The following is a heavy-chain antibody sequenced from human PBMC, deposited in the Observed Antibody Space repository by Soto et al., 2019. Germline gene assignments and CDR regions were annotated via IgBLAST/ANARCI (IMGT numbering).Heavy chain of an antibody. Sequence: GGSLRLSCAASGFIFSSFVVHWVRQSPGKGLEWVAHIWYDGSNTYYADSVKGRFTISRDNSRNTLYLQMNSLRAEDTAVYHCVRDLLGSGGHFDYWGQGTPVTVSS. CDR3: VRDLLGSGGHFDY. CDR1: GFIFSSFV. D-gene: IGHD7-27*01. V-gene: IGHV3-33*01. CDR2: IWYDGSNT. J-gene: IGHJ4*02.